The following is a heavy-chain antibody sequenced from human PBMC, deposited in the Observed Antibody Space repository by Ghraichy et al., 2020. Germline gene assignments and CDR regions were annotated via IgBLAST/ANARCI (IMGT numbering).Heavy chain of an antibody. CDR1: GGSISSYY. V-gene: IGHV4-59*01. CDR2: IYYSGSTNYNPSL. D-gene: IGHD6-19*01. J-gene: IGHJ4*02. CDR3: ARASLKSVAGTPFDY. Sequence: SETLSLTCTVSGGSISSYYWSWIRQPPGKGLEWIGYIYYSGSTNYNPSLNYNPSLKSRVTISLDTSKNPFSLKLSSVTAADTAVYYCARASLKSVAGTPFDYWGQGTLVTGSS.